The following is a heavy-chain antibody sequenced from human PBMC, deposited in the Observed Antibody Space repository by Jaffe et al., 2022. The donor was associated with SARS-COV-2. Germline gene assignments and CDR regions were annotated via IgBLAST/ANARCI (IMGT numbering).Heavy chain of an antibody. CDR1: GFTFSDYY. D-gene: IGHD1-26*01. Sequence: QVQLVESGGGLVKPGGSLRLSCAASGFTFSDYYMSWIRQAPGKGLEWVSYISTSTTIYYADSVKGRFTISRDNAKNSLYLQMNSLRPEDTAVYFCARDGWDAYYFDYWGQGTLVTVSS. CDR2: ISTSTTI. CDR3: ARDGWDAYYFDY. J-gene: IGHJ4*02. V-gene: IGHV3-11*01.